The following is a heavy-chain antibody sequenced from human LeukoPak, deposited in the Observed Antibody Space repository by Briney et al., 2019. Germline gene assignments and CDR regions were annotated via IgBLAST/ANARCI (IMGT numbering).Heavy chain of an antibody. CDR3: VKDLRSGWSVEY. CDR2: ISDNGVST. D-gene: IGHD6-19*01. J-gene: IGHJ4*02. V-gene: IGHV3-64D*09. CDR1: RFSFSSYA. Sequence: PGGSLRLSCAASRFSFSSYAMNWVRQAPGKGLEYVSAISDNGVSTYYADSVKGRFTISRDSSKSTLYLQMNSLRPEDTAVYYCVKDLRSGWSVEYWGQGTLVTVSS.